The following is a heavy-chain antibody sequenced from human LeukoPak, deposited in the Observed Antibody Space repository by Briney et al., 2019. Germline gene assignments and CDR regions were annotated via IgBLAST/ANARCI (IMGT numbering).Heavy chain of an antibody. J-gene: IGHJ6*04. V-gene: IGHV3-30*18. CDR2: ISYDGSNK. D-gene: IGHD4-17*01. Sequence: PGRSLRLSCAASGFTFSSYGMHWVRQAPGKGLEWVAVISYDGSNKYYADSVKGRFTISRDNSKNTLYLQMNSLRAEDTAVYYCAKDGESTGAADAWGKGTTVTVSS. CDR3: AKDGESTGAADA. CDR1: GFTFSSYG.